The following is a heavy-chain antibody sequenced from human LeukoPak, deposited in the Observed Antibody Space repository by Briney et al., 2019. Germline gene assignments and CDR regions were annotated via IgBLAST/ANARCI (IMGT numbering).Heavy chain of an antibody. D-gene: IGHD6-13*01. J-gene: IGHJ5*02. CDR1: GYTFTSYA. Sequence: ASVKVSCKASGYTFTSYAMHWVRQAPGQRLEWMGWINAGNGNTKYSQKFQGRVTITRDTSASTAYMELRSLRSDDTAVYYCARVMYSSKDEVDPWGQGTLVTVSS. CDR2: INAGNGNT. CDR3: ARVMYSSKDEVDP. V-gene: IGHV1-3*01.